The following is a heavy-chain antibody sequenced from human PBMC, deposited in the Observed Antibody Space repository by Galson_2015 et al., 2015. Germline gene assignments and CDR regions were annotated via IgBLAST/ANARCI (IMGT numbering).Heavy chain of an antibody. Sequence: SLRLSCAASGFTFSSYNMNWIRQAPGKGLEWVSHITSSGNIIYYAESVKGRFTISRDNAKNSLYLQMNSLRAEDTAVYYCAREAQFAANRRDAFDIWGQGTMVTVSS. D-gene: IGHD2-15*01. CDR1: GFTFSSYN. CDR2: ITSSGNII. V-gene: IGHV3-48*03. J-gene: IGHJ3*02. CDR3: AREAQFAANRRDAFDI.